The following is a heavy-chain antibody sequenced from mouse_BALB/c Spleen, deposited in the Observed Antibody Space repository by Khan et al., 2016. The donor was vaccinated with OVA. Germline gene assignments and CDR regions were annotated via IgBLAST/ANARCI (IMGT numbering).Heavy chain of an antibody. CDR1: GYTFTSYW. D-gene: IGHD4-1*01. V-gene: IGHV1-5*01. CDR3: TRRNWDVAWFAY. J-gene: IGHJ3*01. CDR2: IYTGNTDT. Sequence: EVQLVESGTVLARPGASVKMSCKASGYTFTSYWMHWVKQRPGQGLEWIGDIYTGNTDTNYNQKFKGKAKLTAVTSTSTAYMELSSLTNEDSAVYYCTRRNWDVAWFAYWGQGTLVTVSA.